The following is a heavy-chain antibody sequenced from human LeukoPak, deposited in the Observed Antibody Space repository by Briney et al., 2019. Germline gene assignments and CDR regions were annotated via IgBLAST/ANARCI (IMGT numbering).Heavy chain of an antibody. D-gene: IGHD6-13*01. CDR2: ISGSGGST. CDR3: AKDRAAGTGEVDY. Sequence: GGSLRLSCAASGFTFSSYAMSWVRQAPGKGLEWVSAISGSGGSTYYADSVKGRFTISRDNSKNTLYLQMSSLRADDTAVYYCAKDRAAGTGEVDYWGQGTLVTVSS. V-gene: IGHV3-23*01. J-gene: IGHJ4*02. CDR1: GFTFSSYA.